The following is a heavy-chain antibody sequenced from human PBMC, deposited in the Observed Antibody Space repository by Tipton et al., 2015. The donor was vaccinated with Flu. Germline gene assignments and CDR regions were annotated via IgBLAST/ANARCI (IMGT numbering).Heavy chain of an antibody. D-gene: IGHD3-10*01. Sequence: TLFLTCTVSGGSISSYYWSWIRQPPGKGLEWIGYIYYSGSTNYNPSLKSRVTISVDTSKNQFSLKLSSVTAADTAVYYCARDRGSYMVVWAKGTPVTVSS. V-gene: IGHV4-59*01. CDR1: GGSISSYY. CDR2: IYYSGST. CDR3: ARDRGSYMVV. J-gene: IGHJ6*03.